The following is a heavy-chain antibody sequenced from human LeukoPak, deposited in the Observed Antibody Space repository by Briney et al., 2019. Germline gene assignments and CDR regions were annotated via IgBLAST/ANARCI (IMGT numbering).Heavy chain of an antibody. CDR2: ISYDGSNK. V-gene: IGHV3-30*03. D-gene: IGHD2-15*01. J-gene: IGHJ3*02. CDR1: GFTFSSYG. CDR3: VRDCTGGTCYDAFDI. Sequence: GGSLRLSCAASGFTFSSYGMHWVRQAPGKGLEWVTLISYDGSNKYYADSVKGRFTISRDNSKNTLYLQMNSLRAGDTAVYYCVRDCTGGTCYDAFDIWGQGTMVTVSS.